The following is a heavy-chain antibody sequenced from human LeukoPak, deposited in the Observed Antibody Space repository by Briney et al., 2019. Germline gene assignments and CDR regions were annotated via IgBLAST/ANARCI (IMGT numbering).Heavy chain of an antibody. D-gene: IGHD6-19*01. V-gene: IGHV4-59*01. CDR1: GGSIRNYY. J-gene: IGHJ4*02. CDR2: IYYSGTT. Sequence: SETLSLTCTVSGGSIRNYYWSWIRQPPGKGLEWIGYIYYSGTTNYNPSLKSRVTISIDTSKNQFSLKLSSVAAADTAVYYCARCFGSGCPNGVFDYWGQGTLVTVSS. CDR3: ARCFGSGCPNGVFDY.